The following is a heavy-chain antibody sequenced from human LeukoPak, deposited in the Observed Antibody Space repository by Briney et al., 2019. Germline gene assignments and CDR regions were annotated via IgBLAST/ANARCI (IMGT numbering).Heavy chain of an antibody. CDR1: GFTFSSYG. J-gene: IGHJ4*02. D-gene: IGHD3-9*01. CDR2: ISYDGSNK. Sequence: GRSLRLSCAASGFTFSSYGMHWVRQAPGKGLEWVAVISYDGSNKYYADSVKGRFTISRDNSKNTLYLQMNSLRAEDTAVYYCARDQDILTGGDLFDYWGQGTLVTVSS. V-gene: IGHV3-30*03. CDR3: ARDQDILTGGDLFDY.